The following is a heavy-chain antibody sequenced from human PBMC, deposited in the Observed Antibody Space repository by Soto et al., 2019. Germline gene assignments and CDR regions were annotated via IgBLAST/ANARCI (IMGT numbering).Heavy chain of an antibody. CDR3: ARLDYYDSSGYYYYFDY. D-gene: IGHD3-22*01. CDR2: ISAYNGNT. J-gene: IGHJ4*02. CDR1: GYTFTSYG. V-gene: IGHV1-18*04. Sequence: ASVKVSCKASGYTFTSYGISWVRQAPGQGLEWMGWISAYNGNTNYAQKLQGRVTMTTDTSTSTAYMELRSLRSDDTAVYYCARLDYYDSSGYYYYFDYWGQGTLVTVSS.